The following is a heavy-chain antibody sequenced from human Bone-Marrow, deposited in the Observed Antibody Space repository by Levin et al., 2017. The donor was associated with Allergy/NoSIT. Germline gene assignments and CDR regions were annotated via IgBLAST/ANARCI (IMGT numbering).Heavy chain of an antibody. CDR1: GGSISSSSYY. J-gene: IGHJ2*01. CDR3: ARPVLQPWYFDL. D-gene: IGHD2/OR15-2a*01. Sequence: PSETLSLTCTVSGGSISSSSYYWGWIRQPPGTGLEWIGSIYYSGSTYYNPSLKSRVTISVDTSKNQFSLKLSSVTAADTAVYYCARPVLQPWYFDLWGRGTLVTVSS. V-gene: IGHV4-39*01. CDR2: IYYSGST.